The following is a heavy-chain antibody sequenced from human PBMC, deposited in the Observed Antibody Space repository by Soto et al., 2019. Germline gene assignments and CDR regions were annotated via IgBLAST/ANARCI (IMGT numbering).Heavy chain of an antibody. Sequence: QVQLQQWGAGLLKPLETLSLTCAVYGGSFSGYYWSWIRQPPGKGLEWIGEINHSGSTNYNPSLKSRVTISVDTSKNQFSLKLSSVTAADTAVYYCARGVPGYCSGGSCYLYYYYYYYMDVWGKGTTVTVSS. J-gene: IGHJ6*03. CDR1: GGSFSGYY. D-gene: IGHD2-15*01. V-gene: IGHV4-34*01. CDR3: ARGVPGYCSGGSCYLYYYYYYYMDV. CDR2: INHSGST.